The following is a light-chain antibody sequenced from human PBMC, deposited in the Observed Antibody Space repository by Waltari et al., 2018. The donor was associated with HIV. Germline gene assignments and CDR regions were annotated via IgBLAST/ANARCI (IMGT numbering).Light chain of an antibody. CDR1: QSIDSF. CDR2: SAS. CDR3: QQAASFPHP. J-gene: IGKJ4*01. V-gene: IGKV1-12*01. Sequence: DIQMTQSPSYMSALVGDSVSINCRANQSIDSFLAWYQQKPGEAPKCLIYSASRLENGVASRVFAFVSATDFTLTITGLQTEDFATYYCQQAASFPHPFGGGTKVEL.